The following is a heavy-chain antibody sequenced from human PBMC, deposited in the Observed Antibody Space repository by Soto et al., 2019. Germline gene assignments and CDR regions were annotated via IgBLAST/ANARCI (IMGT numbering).Heavy chain of an antibody. V-gene: IGHV4-59*08. Sequence: TSETLSLTCTVSGGSISSYYWSWIRQPPGKGLEWIGYMHYSGSSNYNPFLKSRVTISVDTSKNQFSLKLSSVTAADTAVYYCARRGSYPYFDYWGQGTLVTVS. CDR2: MHYSGSS. J-gene: IGHJ4*02. D-gene: IGHD1-26*01. CDR1: GGSISSYY. CDR3: ARRGSYPYFDY.